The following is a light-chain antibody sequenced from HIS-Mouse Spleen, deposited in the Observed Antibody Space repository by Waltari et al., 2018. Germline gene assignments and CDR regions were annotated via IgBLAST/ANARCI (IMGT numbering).Light chain of an antibody. J-gene: IGKJ4*01. Sequence: DIQMTQSPSTLSASVGDRVTITCRASQGISSWLAWYQQKPGKAPKLLFYKASSLESGVASRFSGSGSGTECTLTISSLQPDDFATYYCQQYNSYSGLTFGGGTKVEIK. CDR1: QGISSW. CDR3: QQYNSYSGLT. CDR2: KAS. V-gene: IGKV1-5*03.